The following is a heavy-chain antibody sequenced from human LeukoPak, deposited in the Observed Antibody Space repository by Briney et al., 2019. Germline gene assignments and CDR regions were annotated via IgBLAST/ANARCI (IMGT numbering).Heavy chain of an antibody. D-gene: IGHD2-15*01. V-gene: IGHV1-2*02. CDR2: INPNSGGT. CDR3: ARDGLGYCSGSSCYSGDYFDY. Sequence: ASVKVSCKASGYTFTGYYMHWVRQAPGQGLEWMGWINPNSGGTNYAQKFQGRVTMTRDTSISTAYMELSSLRSEDTAVYYCARDGLGYCSGSSCYSGDYFDYWGQGTLVTVSS. CDR1: GYTFTGYY. J-gene: IGHJ4*02.